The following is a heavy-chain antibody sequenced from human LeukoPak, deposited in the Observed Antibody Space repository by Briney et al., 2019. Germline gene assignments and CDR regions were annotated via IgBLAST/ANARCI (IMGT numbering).Heavy chain of an antibody. J-gene: IGHJ6*02. CDR2: IYYSGST. CDR1: GGSISSGGYY. D-gene: IGHD1-7*01. CDR3: ARDNWNYGSSMDV. V-gene: IGHV4-31*03. Sequence: SQTLSLTCTVSGGSISSGGYYWSWIRQHPGKGLEWIGYIYYSGSTNYNPSLKSRVTISVDTSKNQFSLKLSSVTAADTAVYHCARDNWNYGSSMDVWGQGTTVTVSS.